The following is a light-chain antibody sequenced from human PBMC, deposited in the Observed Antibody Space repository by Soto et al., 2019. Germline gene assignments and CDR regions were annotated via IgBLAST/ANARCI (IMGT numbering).Light chain of an antibody. CDR1: QTMTRAY. CDR2: AAS. J-gene: IGKJ2*01. CDR3: HQYHSPPQT. V-gene: IGKV3-20*01. Sequence: EIVLMQSPGTLSLSPGDRATLSCRASQTMTRAYVAWYQQKPGQAPRLLIYAASYRATGISDKFSGSGSGTDFSLTISRLEPEESAVYYCHQYHSPPQTFGQGTKVEIK.